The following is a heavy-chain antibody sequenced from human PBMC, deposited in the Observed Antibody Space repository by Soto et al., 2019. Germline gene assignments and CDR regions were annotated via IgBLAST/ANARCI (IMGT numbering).Heavy chain of an antibody. Sequence: EVQLLESGGGLVPPGGSLRLSCAASGFDFSSYAMNWVRQAPGKGLEWVSGISGTGGSPYYADSVKGRFTISRDNSKNTVYLQMNSLRAEDTAVYYCAKGAGKYYFYYFDSWGQGTLVTVSS. V-gene: IGHV3-23*01. D-gene: IGHD1-26*01. CDR3: AKGAGKYYFYYFDS. J-gene: IGHJ4*02. CDR1: GFDFSSYA. CDR2: ISGTGGSP.